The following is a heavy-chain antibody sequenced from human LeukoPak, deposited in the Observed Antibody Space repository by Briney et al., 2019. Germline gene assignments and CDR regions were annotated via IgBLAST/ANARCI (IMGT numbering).Heavy chain of an antibody. Sequence: GGSLRLSCAASGLTFSNYWMLWVRQVSGKGLVWVSGINSDGSFTSYADSVKGRFTISRDNAKNTLYLQMNSLRAEDTALYYCARGSSDWYGIDYWGQGILVPVSS. J-gene: IGHJ4*02. CDR2: INSDGSFT. CDR1: GLTFSNYW. D-gene: IGHD6-19*01. V-gene: IGHV3-74*01. CDR3: ARGSSDWYGIDY.